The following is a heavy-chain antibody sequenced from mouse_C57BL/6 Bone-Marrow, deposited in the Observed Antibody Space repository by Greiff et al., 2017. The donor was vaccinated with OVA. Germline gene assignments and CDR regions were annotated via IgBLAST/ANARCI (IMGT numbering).Heavy chain of an antibody. CDR3: TRPFITTVVDDWYFDV. D-gene: IGHD1-1*01. J-gene: IGHJ1*03. V-gene: IGHV1-15*01. CDR2: IDPETGGT. Sequence: QVQLQQSGAELVRPGASVTLSCKASGYTFTDYEMHWVKQTPVHGLEWIGAIDPETGGTAYNQKFKGKAILTADKSSSTASMELRSLTSEDSAVYYCTRPFITTVVDDWYFDVWGTGTTVTVSS. CDR1: GYTFTDYE.